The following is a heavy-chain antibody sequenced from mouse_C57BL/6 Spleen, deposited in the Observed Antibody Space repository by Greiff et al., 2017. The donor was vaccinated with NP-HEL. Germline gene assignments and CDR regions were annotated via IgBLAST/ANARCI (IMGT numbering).Heavy chain of an antibody. D-gene: IGHD2-2*01. CDR1: GYTFTSYW. J-gene: IGHJ2*01. CDR3: ATSTRVTTSDY. V-gene: IGHV1-64*01. CDR2: IHPNSGST. Sequence: QVQLQQPGAELVKPGASVKLSCKASGYTFTSYWMHWVKQRPGQGLEWIGMIHPNSGSTNYNEKFKSKATLTVDKSSSTAYMQLSSLTSEDSAVYYCATSTRVTTSDYWGQGTTLTVSS.